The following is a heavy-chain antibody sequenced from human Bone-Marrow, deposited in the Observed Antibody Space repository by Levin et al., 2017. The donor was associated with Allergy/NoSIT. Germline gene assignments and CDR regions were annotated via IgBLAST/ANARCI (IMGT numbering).Heavy chain of an antibody. V-gene: IGHV3-11*05. CDR2: ISKSGSDS. J-gene: IGHJ4*02. CDR3: TKEDWWRFDY. CDR1: GFSFSAYY. D-gene: IGHD2-8*02. Sequence: LSLTCAVSGFSFSAYYMSWVRQAPGKGLEWISKISKSGSDSNYADSVKGRFTISRDNAKNSLYLEMNSLRVEDTAIYYCTKEDWWRFDYWGQGTLVTVSS.